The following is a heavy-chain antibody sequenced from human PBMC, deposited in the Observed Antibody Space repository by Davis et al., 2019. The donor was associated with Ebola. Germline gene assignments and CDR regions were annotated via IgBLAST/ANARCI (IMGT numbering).Heavy chain of an antibody. J-gene: IGHJ4*02. CDR2: IIPIFGTA. V-gene: IGHV1-69*06. CDR1: GGTFSSYA. Sequence: SVTVSCKASGGTFSSYAISWVRQAPGQGLEWMGGIIPIFGTANYAQKFQGRVTITADKSTSTAYMELSSLRSEDTAVYYCAINGDYYDSSGYRTYFDYWGQGTLVTVSS. D-gene: IGHD3-22*01. CDR3: AINGDYYDSSGYRTYFDY.